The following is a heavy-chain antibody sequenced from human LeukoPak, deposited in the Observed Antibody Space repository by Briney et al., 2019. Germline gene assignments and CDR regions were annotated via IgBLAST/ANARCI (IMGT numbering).Heavy chain of an antibody. Sequence: GGSLRLSCAASGFTFSSYAMSWVRQAPGKGLEWVAFIRYDGSNKYYADSVKGRFTISRDNSKNTLYLQMNSLRAEDTAVYYCAKGGDSSGYEADYWGQGTLVTVSS. J-gene: IGHJ4*02. V-gene: IGHV3-30*02. CDR2: IRYDGSNK. CDR3: AKGGDSSGYEADY. CDR1: GFTFSSYA. D-gene: IGHD3-22*01.